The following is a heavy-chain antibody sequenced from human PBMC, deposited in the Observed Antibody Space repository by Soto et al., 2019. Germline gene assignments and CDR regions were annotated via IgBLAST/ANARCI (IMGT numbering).Heavy chain of an antibody. CDR3: ASRSPAFDY. Sequence: QVQLVQSGPEVKKPGASVKVSCKTSGYTFTSFGISWVRQAPGQGLEWMGWITTDKGKTNYAQKFQGRVTMTTDTSKSTAYMELRSLRSDDTAVYCCASRSPAFDYWGQGTLVTVSS. J-gene: IGHJ4*02. CDR2: ITTDKGKT. CDR1: GYTFTSFG. V-gene: IGHV1-18*01.